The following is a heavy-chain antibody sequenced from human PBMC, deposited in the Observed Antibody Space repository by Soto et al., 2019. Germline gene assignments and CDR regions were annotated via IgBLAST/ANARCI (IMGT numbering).Heavy chain of an antibody. Sequence: EVQLVESGGGLVQPGGSLKLSCAASGFTFSDCDLHWVRQASGKGLEWVGRVRSKAKIYATEYVASVQGRFTISRDDSKNTVYLQMNSLRTEDTAVYYCTRQGPRDGYNWGFDFWGQGALVNVSS. J-gene: IGHJ4*02. D-gene: IGHD5-12*01. CDR3: TRQGPRDGYNWGFDF. CDR2: VRSKAKIYAT. V-gene: IGHV3-73*02. CDR1: GFTFSDCD.